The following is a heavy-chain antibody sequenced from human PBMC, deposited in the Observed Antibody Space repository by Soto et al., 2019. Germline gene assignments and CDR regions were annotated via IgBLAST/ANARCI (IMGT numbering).Heavy chain of an antibody. V-gene: IGHV3-7*01. CDR1: GFTFSSYW. D-gene: IGHD6-13*01. CDR3: ARIASAGRGWDV. Sequence: EVQLVESGGGLVQPGGSLRLSCAASGFTFSSYWMSWVRQAPEKGLEWVGNIKQDGSEKNYVDFMEGRFTISRDNAEILLYLQMNSLRAEDTAVYYCARIASAGRGWDVWGQGTTVVVSS. CDR2: IKQDGSEK. J-gene: IGHJ6*02.